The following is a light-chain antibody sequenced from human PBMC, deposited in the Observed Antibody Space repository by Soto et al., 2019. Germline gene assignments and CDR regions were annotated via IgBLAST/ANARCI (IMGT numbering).Light chain of an antibody. CDR2: AAS. V-gene: IGKV1-9*01. CDR1: RGVSSY. J-gene: IGKJ4*01. Sequence: DIQLTQSPSFLSASVGDRVTITCRASRGVSSYLAWYQQKPGQAPNLLISAASTLQSGVPSRFSGSGSGTEFTLTISSLQPEDVATYYCQQLNSYPLTFGGGTKVEI. CDR3: QQLNSYPLT.